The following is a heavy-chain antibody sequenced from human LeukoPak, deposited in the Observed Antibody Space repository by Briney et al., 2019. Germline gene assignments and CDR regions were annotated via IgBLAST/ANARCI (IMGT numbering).Heavy chain of an antibody. D-gene: IGHD1-20*01. CDR1: GFTFSSYS. CDR3: ASDITIRMVPFDY. V-gene: IGHV3-21*01. CDR2: ISSSSSYI. Sequence: GGSPRLSCAASGFTFSSYSRNWVRQAPGKGLEWVSSISSSSSYIYYADSVKGRFTISRDNAKNSLYLQMNSLRAEDTALYYCASDITIRMVPFDYWGQGTLVTVSS. J-gene: IGHJ4*02.